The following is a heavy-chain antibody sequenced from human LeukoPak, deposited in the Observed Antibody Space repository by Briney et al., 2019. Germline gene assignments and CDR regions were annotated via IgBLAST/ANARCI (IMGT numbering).Heavy chain of an antibody. CDR1: GFTFSGSA. Sequence: GGSLRLSCAASGFTFSGSAMHWVRQASGKGLEWVGRIRSKANSYATAYAASVKGRFTISGDDSKNTAYLQMNSLKTEDTAVYYCTRPVAGQNYYYYYGMDVWGQGTTVTVSS. J-gene: IGHJ6*02. V-gene: IGHV3-73*01. CDR2: IRSKANSYAT. D-gene: IGHD6-19*01. CDR3: TRPVAGQNYYYYYGMDV.